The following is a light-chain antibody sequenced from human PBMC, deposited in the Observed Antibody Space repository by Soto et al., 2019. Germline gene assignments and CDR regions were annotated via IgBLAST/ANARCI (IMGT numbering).Light chain of an antibody. Sequence: QSVRTQPASVSGSPRQSSSITGPGTSSDVGSYNLVSWYQQHPGKAPKLMIYEGSKRPSGVSNRFSGSNSGNTASLTISGLQAEDEADYYCCSSAGSSTYVFGPGTKVTVL. CDR3: CSSAGSSTYV. V-gene: IGLV2-23*01. CDR1: SSDVGSYNL. CDR2: EGS. J-gene: IGLJ1*01.